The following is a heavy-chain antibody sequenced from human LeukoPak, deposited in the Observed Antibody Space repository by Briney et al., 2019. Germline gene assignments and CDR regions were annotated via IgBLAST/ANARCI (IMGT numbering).Heavy chain of an antibody. D-gene: IGHD2-2*01. V-gene: IGHV4-59*08. Sequence: SETLSLTCTGSGGSISNNYWSWIRQPPGKGLEWIGYIFYSETTNYNPSLKSRVTLSVDTSKNQFSLNLRSVTAADTAVYYCARGSTTFDYWGQGTLVTVSS. CDR1: GGSISNNY. CDR3: ARGSTTFDY. J-gene: IGHJ4*02. CDR2: IFYSETT.